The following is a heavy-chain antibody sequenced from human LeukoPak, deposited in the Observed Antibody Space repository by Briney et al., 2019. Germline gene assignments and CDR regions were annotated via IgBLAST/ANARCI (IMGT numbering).Heavy chain of an antibody. CDR3: AKGPVVTFDI. Sequence: GGSLRLSCAASRFTFSNYGMHWVRQAPGKGLEWVAVISYDGSKKYYGDSVKGRFTISRDNSKNTVYLQMNSLRAEDTAVYYCAKGPVVTFDIWGQGTMVTVSS. CDR1: RFTFSNYG. V-gene: IGHV3-30*18. CDR2: ISYDGSKK. D-gene: IGHD2-15*01. J-gene: IGHJ3*02.